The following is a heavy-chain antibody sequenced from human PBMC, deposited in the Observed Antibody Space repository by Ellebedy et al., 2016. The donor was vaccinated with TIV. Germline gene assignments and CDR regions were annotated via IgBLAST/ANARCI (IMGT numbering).Heavy chain of an antibody. J-gene: IGHJ6*02. D-gene: IGHD6-19*01. Sequence: PGGSLRLSCAASGFTFSTYEMNRVRQAPGKGLEWVAFITATSSSVYYADSVKGRFSISRDNAKNSLYLQMDNLRVEDTALYYCARENLHVFNNGWDRRYGMDVWGLGTTVTVSS. CDR2: ITATSSSV. CDR3: ARENLHVFNNGWDRRYGMDV. CDR1: GFTFSTYE. V-gene: IGHV3-48*03.